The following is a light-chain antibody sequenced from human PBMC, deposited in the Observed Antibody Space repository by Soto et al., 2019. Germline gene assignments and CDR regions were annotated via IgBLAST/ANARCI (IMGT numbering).Light chain of an antibody. J-gene: IGLJ2*01. CDR1: SSDVGDYDF. CDR3: SSFTSTSTLVV. V-gene: IGLV2-14*01. CDR2: EVS. Sequence: QSALTQPASVSGSPGQSITISCTGSSSDVGDYDFVSWYQQHPGKAPKLIIYEVSDRPSGVSNRFSGSKSGNTASLTISGLEAEDDAYYYCSSFTSTSTLVVFGGGTKVTVL.